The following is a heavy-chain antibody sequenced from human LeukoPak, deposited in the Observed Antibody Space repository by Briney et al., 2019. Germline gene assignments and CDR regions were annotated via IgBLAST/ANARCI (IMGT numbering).Heavy chain of an antibody. CDR2: INPNSGGT. D-gene: IGHD6-13*01. CDR3: ETLVTAAAGGFGDY. V-gene: IGHV1-2*02. Sequence: ASVKVSCKASGYTFTGYYMHWVRQAPGQGLEWMGWINPNSGGTNYAQKFQGRVTMTRDTSISTGYMELSRLRSDDTAVYYCETLVTAAAGGFGDYWGQGTLVTVSS. CDR1: GYTFTGYY. J-gene: IGHJ4*02.